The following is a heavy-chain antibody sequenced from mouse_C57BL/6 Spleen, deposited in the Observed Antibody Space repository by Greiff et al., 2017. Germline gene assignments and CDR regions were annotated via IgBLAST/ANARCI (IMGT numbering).Heavy chain of an antibody. D-gene: IGHD2-4*01. J-gene: IGHJ3*01. CDR3: ARVDHYYDYAGAWFAY. Sequence: QVQLQQPGAELVKPGASVKLSCKASGYTFTSYWMHWVKQRPGQGLEWIGMIHPNSGSTNYNEKLKSKATLTVDKSSSPAYMQLSSLTSEDSAVYYCARVDHYYDYAGAWFAYWGQGTLVTVSA. CDR2: IHPNSGST. CDR1: GYTFTSYW. V-gene: IGHV1-64*01.